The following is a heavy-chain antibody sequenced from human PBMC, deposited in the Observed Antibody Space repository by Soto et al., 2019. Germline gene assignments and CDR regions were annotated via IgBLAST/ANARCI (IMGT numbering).Heavy chain of an antibody. CDR2: INHSGST. J-gene: IGHJ6*02. CDR1: GGSFSGYY. Sequence: SETLSLTCAVYGGSFSGYYWSWIRQPPGKGLEWIGEINHSGSTNYNPSLKSRVTISVDTSKNQFSLKLSSVTAADTAVYYCARGPPYYYYGMDVWGQGTTVTVSS. CDR3: ARGPPYYYYGMDV. V-gene: IGHV4-34*01.